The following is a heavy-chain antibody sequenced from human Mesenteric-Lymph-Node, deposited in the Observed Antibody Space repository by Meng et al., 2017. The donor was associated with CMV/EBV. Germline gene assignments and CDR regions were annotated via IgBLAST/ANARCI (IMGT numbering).Heavy chain of an antibody. Sequence: GGSLRLSCAASGFTFSSYWMHWVRQAPGKGLVWVSRINSDGSSTSYADSVKGRFTISRDNAKNTLYLQMNSLRAEDTAVYFCARERIMAGSGWYKSAFDIWGQGTMVTVSS. J-gene: IGHJ3*02. CDR2: INSDGSST. D-gene: IGHD6-19*01. V-gene: IGHV3-74*01. CDR1: GFTFSSYW. CDR3: ARERIMAGSGWYKSAFDI.